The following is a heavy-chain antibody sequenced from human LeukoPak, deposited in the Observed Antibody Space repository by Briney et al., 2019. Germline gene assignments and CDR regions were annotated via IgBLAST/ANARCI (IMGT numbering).Heavy chain of an antibody. CDR3: ASGSAGGRPYYFDY. CDR2: VDSTGVYT. J-gene: IGHJ4*02. Sequence: GGSLSLSCAASGLIFSNKAMSWVRQAPGKGLEWIAAVDSTGVYTWYADSVKGRFIISRDNSVNTLYLRMNSLTAADTAMYYCASGSAGGRPYYFDYWGQGSLVTVSS. D-gene: IGHD2-15*01. CDR1: GLIFSNKA. V-gene: IGHV3-23*01.